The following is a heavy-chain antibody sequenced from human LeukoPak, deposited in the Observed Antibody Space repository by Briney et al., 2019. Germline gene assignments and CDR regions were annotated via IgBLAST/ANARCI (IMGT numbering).Heavy chain of an antibody. V-gene: IGHV3-7*03. D-gene: IGHD3-10*01. CDR3: ARGGGLDV. CDR1: GFTFSSYW. J-gene: IGHJ6*02. CDR2: INHNGNVN. Sequence: GGSLRLSCAASGFTFSSYWMNWARQAPGKGLEWVASINHNGNVNYYVDSVKGRFTISRDNAKNSLYLQMSNLRAEDTAVYFWARGGGLDVCGQGPTVTVSS.